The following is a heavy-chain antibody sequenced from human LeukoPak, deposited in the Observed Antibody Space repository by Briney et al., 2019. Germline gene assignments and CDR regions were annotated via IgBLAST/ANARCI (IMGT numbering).Heavy chain of an antibody. CDR1: GFTFSSYW. CDR3: ARGGDYKNDC. Sequence: GGSLRLSCAASGFTFSSYWMHWVRQTPGKGLVWVSRINGAGSSISYADSVKGRVTLSRDNAKNTLHLQMNNLRAEDTAVYYCARGGDYKNDCWGQGTLVTVSS. J-gene: IGHJ4*02. D-gene: IGHD4-17*01. CDR2: INGAGSSI. V-gene: IGHV3-74*01.